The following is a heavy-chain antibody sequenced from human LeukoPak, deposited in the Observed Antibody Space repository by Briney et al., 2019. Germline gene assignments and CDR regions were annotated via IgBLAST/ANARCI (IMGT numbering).Heavy chain of an antibody. CDR1: GYTFTTYD. CDR3: AVDYGDFLFDY. CDR2: MNPNSGNT. Sequence: GASVKVSCKASGYTFTTYDINWVRQATGQGLEWMGWMNPNSGNTGYAQKFQGRVTMTKNTSISTAYMELSSLRSEDTAVYYCAVDYGDFLFDYWGQGTLVTVSS. J-gene: IGHJ4*02. V-gene: IGHV1-8*01. D-gene: IGHD4-17*01.